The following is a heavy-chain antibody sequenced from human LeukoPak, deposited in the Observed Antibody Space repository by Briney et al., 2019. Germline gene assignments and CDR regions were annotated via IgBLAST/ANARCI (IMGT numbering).Heavy chain of an antibody. CDR3: ATEGYCSGGDCYSFDY. Sequence: AGSLRLSCAVSGLTFSKAWMSWVRQAPGKGLECVGRIKSKIDGGTTDYAAPVKGRFTISRDDSKNTLYLQMNSLKTEDTAVYFCATEGYCSGGDCYSFDYWGEGTLVTVSS. J-gene: IGHJ4*02. V-gene: IGHV3-15*01. CDR2: IKSKIDGGTT. CDR1: GLTFSKAW. D-gene: IGHD2-15*01.